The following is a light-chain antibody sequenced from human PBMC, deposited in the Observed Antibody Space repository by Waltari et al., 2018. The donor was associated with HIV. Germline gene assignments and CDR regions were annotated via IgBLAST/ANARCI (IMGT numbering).Light chain of an antibody. CDR3: AAWDDYMEGHV. Sequence: QSVLTQPPSASGTPGQTVTISCSGSSANIGTNTVNWYQQLPGTAPKLLIYNTYQRPSGVPDRVSCSQSGTSASLAISGLQSEDEADYYCAAWDDYMEGHVFGGGTKLTIL. CDR2: NTY. CDR1: SANIGTNT. V-gene: IGLV1-44*01. J-gene: IGLJ2*01.